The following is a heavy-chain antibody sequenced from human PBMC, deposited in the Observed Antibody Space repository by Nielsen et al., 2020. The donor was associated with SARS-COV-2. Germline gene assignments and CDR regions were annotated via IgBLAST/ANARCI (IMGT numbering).Heavy chain of an antibody. CDR2: INYSGST. Sequence: ETLSLTCAVYGGSFSGYYWSWIRQPPGKGLEWIGYINYSGSTKYNPSLMSRVTISLDTPKNQFSLRLSSVSAADTAVYYCARDRTILASAQSYYYYGMDVWGPGTTVTVSS. CDR1: GGSFSGYY. D-gene: IGHD3-3*02. V-gene: IGHV4-59*12. CDR3: ARDRTILASAQSYYYYGMDV. J-gene: IGHJ6*02.